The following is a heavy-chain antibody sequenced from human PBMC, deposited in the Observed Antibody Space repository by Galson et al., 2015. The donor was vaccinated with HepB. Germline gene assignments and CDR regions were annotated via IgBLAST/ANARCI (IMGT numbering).Heavy chain of an antibody. CDR3: VKEGSWFGGDWFDP. CDR2: ISYDGSNK. Sequence: SLRLSCAASGFTFSNYGMHWVRQAPGKGLEWVAAISYDGSNKYYADSVKGRFTISRDNSKDTVFLQMDNLRAEDTAVYYCVKEGSWFGGDWFDPWGQGALVTVS. CDR1: GFTFSNYG. V-gene: IGHV3-30*18. J-gene: IGHJ5*02. D-gene: IGHD3-16*01.